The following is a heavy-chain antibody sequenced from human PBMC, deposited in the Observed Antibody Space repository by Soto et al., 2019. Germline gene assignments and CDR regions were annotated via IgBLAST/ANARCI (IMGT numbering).Heavy chain of an antibody. Sequence: PGGSLRLSCAASGFTLGTYAMNWARQAPGKGLEWVAAISGSGGITYYADSVKGRFTISGDNSKNTLYLQMNSLRVEDTAVYHCAKAGEWLRFGFQYGMEVRGQGTTVTVSS. CDR3: AKAGEWLRFGFQYGMEV. CDR2: ISGSGGIT. V-gene: IGHV3-23*01. J-gene: IGHJ6*02. CDR1: GFTLGTYA. D-gene: IGHD5-12*01.